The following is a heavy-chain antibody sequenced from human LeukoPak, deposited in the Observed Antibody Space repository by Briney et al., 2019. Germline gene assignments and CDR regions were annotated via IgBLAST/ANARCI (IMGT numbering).Heavy chain of an antibody. CDR1: GFTFSSYE. V-gene: IGHV3-48*03. Sequence: QPGGSLRLSCAASGFTFSSYEMNWVRQAPGKGLEWVSYISSSGSTVYYADSVKGRFTISRDNAKNSLYLQMNSLRAEDTAVYYCAELGITMIGGVWGKGTTVTISS. CDR3: AELGITMIGGV. J-gene: IGHJ6*04. CDR2: ISSSGSTV. D-gene: IGHD3-10*02.